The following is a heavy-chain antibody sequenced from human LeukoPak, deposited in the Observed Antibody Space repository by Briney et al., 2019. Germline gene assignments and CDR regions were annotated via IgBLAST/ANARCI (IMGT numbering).Heavy chain of an antibody. Sequence: TGGSLRLSCTASGFTFSGHWIHWVRQPPGMGLVWVSRINERGTDSMYAESVKGRFTISRDNAKNTVYLQMNSLRAEDTAVYYCATSGLSRFGFWGQGTLVTASS. CDR3: ATSGLSRFGF. V-gene: IGHV3-74*03. D-gene: IGHD2/OR15-2a*01. CDR2: INERGTDS. CDR1: GFTFSGHW. J-gene: IGHJ4*02.